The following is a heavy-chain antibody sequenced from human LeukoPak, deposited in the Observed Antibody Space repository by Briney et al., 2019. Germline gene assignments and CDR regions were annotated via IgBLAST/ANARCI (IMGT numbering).Heavy chain of an antibody. V-gene: IGHV1-8*01. J-gene: IGHJ6*02. Sequence: ASVKVSCKASGYTFTSYDINWVRQATGQGLEWMGWMNPNSGNTGYAQKFQGRVTMTRNTSIGTAYMELSSLRSEDTAVYYCARGLRYYYGSGSYAPKRYYYYYYGMDVWGQGTTVTVSS. CDR1: GYTFTSYD. CDR2: MNPNSGNT. CDR3: ARGLRYYYGSGSYAPKRYYYYYYGMDV. D-gene: IGHD3-10*01.